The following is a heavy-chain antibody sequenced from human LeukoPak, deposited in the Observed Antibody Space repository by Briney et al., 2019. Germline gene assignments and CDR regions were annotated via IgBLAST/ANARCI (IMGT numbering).Heavy chain of an antibody. Sequence: GGSLRLSCAASGFTFSSYAMSWVRQAPGKGLEWVSAISGSGGSTYYADSVKGRFTISRDNSKNTLYLQMNSLRAEDTAVYYCAKVLGYCSGGSCYPSLGMDVWGQGTTVTVSS. V-gene: IGHV3-23*01. CDR2: ISGSGGST. D-gene: IGHD2-15*01. CDR1: GFTFSSYA. CDR3: AKVLGYCSGGSCYPSLGMDV. J-gene: IGHJ6*02.